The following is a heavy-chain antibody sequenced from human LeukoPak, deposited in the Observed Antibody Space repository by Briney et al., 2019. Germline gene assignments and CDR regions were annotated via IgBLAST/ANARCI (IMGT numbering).Heavy chain of an antibody. Sequence: GGSLRLSCAASGFTFSSYAMSWVRQAPGKGLEWVSGISGSGGSTYYADSVKGRFTISRDNSKNTLFLQMNSLRAEDTAVYYCAKAEPSYYDFWSGLSYYYYYMDVWGKGTTVTVSS. CDR2: ISGSGGST. D-gene: IGHD3-3*01. V-gene: IGHV3-23*01. CDR3: AKAEPSYYDFWSGLSYYYYYMDV. CDR1: GFTFSSYA. J-gene: IGHJ6*03.